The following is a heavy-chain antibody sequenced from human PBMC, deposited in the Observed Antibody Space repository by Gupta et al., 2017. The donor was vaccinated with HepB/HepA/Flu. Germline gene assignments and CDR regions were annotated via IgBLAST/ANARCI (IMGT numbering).Heavy chain of an antibody. Sequence: QVQLQQWGAGLLKPSETLSLTCAVYGGSFSGYYWSWIRQPPGKGLEWIGEINHSGSTNYNPSLKSRVTISVDTSKNQFSLKLSSVTAADTAVYYCARAGDSSSSRGKPYGMDVWGQGTTVTVSS. D-gene: IGHD6-6*01. V-gene: IGHV4-34*01. J-gene: IGHJ6*02. CDR3: ARAGDSSSSRGKPYGMDV. CDR2: INHSGST. CDR1: GGSFSGYY.